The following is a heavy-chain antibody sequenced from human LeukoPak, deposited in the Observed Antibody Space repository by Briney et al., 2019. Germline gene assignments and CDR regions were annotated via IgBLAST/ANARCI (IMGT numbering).Heavy chain of an antibody. CDR3: AKDPLYSSSWYVGYYYMDV. Sequence: PGGSLRLSCAASGFTFSSYGMHWVRQAPGKGLEWVAFIRYDGSNKYYADSVKGRFTISRDNSKNTLYLQMNSLRAEDTAVYYCAKDPLYSSSWYVGYYYMDVWGKGTTVTVSS. J-gene: IGHJ6*03. D-gene: IGHD6-13*01. V-gene: IGHV3-30*02. CDR2: IRYDGSNK. CDR1: GFTFSSYG.